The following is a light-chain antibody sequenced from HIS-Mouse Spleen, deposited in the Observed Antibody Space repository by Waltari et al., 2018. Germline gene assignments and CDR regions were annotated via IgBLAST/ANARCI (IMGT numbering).Light chain of an antibody. J-gene: IGLJ1*01. V-gene: IGLV2-11*01. CDR1: SSAVGGYNY. CDR2: DVS. Sequence: QSALTQPPSVSGSPGQSVTISCTGTSSAVGGYNYVCWYQQHPGKAPKLMIYDVSKRPSGVPDRFSGSKSGNTASLTISGLQAEDEADYYCCSYAGSYTYVFGTGTKVTVL. CDR3: CSYAGSYTYV.